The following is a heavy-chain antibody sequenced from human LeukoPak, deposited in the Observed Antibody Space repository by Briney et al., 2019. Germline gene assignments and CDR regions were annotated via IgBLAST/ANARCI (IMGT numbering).Heavy chain of an antibody. CDR2: IYQSGST. D-gene: IGHD5-18*01. CDR1: GGSISSGGYS. CDR3: ARGSTRGYQIDY. Sequence: SETLSLTCAVSGGSISSGGYSWNWIRQPPGKGLEWIGYIYQSGSTYYSSSLKSRVTISVDRSKNQFSLKLSSVTAADTAVYYCARGSTRGYQIDYWGQGTLVTVSS. J-gene: IGHJ4*02. V-gene: IGHV4-30-2*01.